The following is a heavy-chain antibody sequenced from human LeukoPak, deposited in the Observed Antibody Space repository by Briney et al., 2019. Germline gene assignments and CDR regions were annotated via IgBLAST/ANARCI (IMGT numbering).Heavy chain of an antibody. J-gene: IGHJ6*02. CDR2: IWYDGSNK. CDR3: ARGWMGRDTAIYYYYGMDV. CDR1: GFTFSSYG. D-gene: IGHD5-18*01. V-gene: IGHV3-33*01. Sequence: GGSLRLSCAASGFTFSSYGMHWVRQAPGKGLEWVAVIWYDGSNKYYADSVKGRFTISRDNSKNTLYLQMNSLRAEDTAVYYCARGWMGRDTAIYYYYGMDVWGQGTTVTVSS.